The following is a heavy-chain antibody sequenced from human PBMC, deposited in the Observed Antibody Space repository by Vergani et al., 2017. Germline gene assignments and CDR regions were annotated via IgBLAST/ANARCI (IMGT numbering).Heavy chain of an antibody. CDR2: ISYDGNKK. D-gene: IGHD1-1*01. CDR1: GFTFNHYA. CDR3: ARDFLTRVTTLDYYYMGV. J-gene: IGHJ6*03. Sequence: VQLLESGGDLVQPGGSLRLSCAASGFTFNHYAMNWVRQAPGKGLEWVSVISYDGNKKNYADSVKGRFTISRDNSKNTLYLEMNALRAEDTAVYYCARDFLTRVTTLDYYYMGVWGKGTTVTVSS. V-gene: IGHV3-30*03.